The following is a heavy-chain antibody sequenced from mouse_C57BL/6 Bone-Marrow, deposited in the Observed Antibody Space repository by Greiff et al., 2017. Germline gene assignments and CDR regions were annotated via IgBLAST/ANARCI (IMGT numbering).Heavy chain of an antibody. CDR3: ARSVNWAFAY. D-gene: IGHD4-1*01. CDR1: GYTFTDYY. V-gene: IGHV1-19*01. J-gene: IGHJ3*01. Sequence: VQLQQSGPVLVKPGASVKMSCKASGYTFTDYYMNWVKQSHGKSLEWIGVINPYNGGTSYNQKFKGKATWTVDKSSSTAYMELNSLTSEDSAVYYCARSVNWAFAYWGQGTLVTVSA. CDR2: INPYNGGT.